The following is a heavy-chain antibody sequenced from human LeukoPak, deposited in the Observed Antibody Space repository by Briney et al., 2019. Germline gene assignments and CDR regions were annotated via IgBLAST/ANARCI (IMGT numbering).Heavy chain of an antibody. CDR2: ISSSGSTI. D-gene: IGHD3-10*02. CDR1: GFTFSSYE. Sequence: GGSLRLSCAASGFTFSSYEMNWVRQAPGKGLEWVSYISSSGSTIYYADSVQGRFTISRDNAQNSLYLQMSSLRAEDTAVYYCARNVYNFDYWGQGTLVTVSS. V-gene: IGHV3-48*03. CDR3: ARNVYNFDY. J-gene: IGHJ4*02.